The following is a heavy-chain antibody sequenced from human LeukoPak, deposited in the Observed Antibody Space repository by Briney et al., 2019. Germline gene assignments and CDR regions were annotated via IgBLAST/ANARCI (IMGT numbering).Heavy chain of an antibody. J-gene: IGHJ6*02. CDR1: GYTLTELS. CDR2: FDPEDGET. CDR3: ATVTTVTTSQYYYYGMDA. V-gene: IGHV1-24*01. Sequence: ASVTVSCKVSGYTLTELSMHWVRQAPGKGLEWMGGFDPEDGETIYAQKFQGRVTMTEDTSTDTAYMELSSLRSEDTAVYYCATVTTVTTSQYYYYGMDAWGQGTTVTVSS. D-gene: IGHD4-17*01.